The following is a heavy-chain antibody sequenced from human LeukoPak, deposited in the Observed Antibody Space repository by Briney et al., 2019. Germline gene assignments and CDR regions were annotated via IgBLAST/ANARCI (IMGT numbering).Heavy chain of an antibody. D-gene: IGHD3-3*01. Sequence: GASVKVSCKASGGTFSSYAISWVRQAPGQGLEWMGRIIPILGIANYAQKFQGRVTMTTDTSTSTAYMELRSLRSDDTAVYYCARDQQASPRYDFWSGYYPENYYYGMDVWGQGTTVTVSS. CDR3: ARDQQASPRYDFWSGYYPENYYYGMDV. CDR2: IIPILGIA. V-gene: IGHV1-69*04. J-gene: IGHJ6*02. CDR1: GGTFSSYA.